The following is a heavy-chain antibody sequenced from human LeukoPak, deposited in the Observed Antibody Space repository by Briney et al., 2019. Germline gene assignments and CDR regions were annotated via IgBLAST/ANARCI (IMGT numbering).Heavy chain of an antibody. Sequence: ASVKVSCKASGYTLTTYCMHWVRQAPGQGLECLGVIKTDGGATNYAQKFQGRVTMTRDVSTSTVYMELNSLGTEDTAVYYCARARYGGNQIDYWGQGTLLSVSS. CDR2: IKTDGGAT. J-gene: IGHJ4*02. D-gene: IGHD4-23*01. CDR1: GYTLTTYC. CDR3: ARARYGGNQIDY. V-gene: IGHV1-46*01.